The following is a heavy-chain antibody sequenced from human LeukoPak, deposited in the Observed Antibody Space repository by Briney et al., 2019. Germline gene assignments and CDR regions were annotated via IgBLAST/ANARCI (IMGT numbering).Heavy chain of an antibody. CDR1: GGSISSGGYY. Sequence: SETLSLTCTVSGGSISSGGYYWSWIRQHPGKGLEWIGYIYYSGSTYYNPSLKSRVTISVDTSKNQFSLKLSSVTAADTAVYYCARDKNAIGDSWGQGTLVTVSS. J-gene: IGHJ4*02. CDR2: IYYSGST. V-gene: IGHV4-31*03. CDR3: ARDKNAIGDS. D-gene: IGHD2-8*01.